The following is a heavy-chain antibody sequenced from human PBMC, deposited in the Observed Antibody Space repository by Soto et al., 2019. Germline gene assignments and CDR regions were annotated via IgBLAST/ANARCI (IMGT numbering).Heavy chain of an antibody. V-gene: IGHV1-3*04. CDR3: ARVPSSHTTGWYYFDF. D-gene: IGHD6-19*01. CDR2: INTANGNT. J-gene: IGHJ4*02. CDR1: GYTFTTYS. Sequence: QVQLVQSGAEVKKPGASVKLFCKTSGYTFTTYSMHWVRQAPGQRLEWMGWINTANGNTRYSQSFQGRDTITRDTSASTAHMELRSLRSEDTAVYYCARVPSSHTTGWYYFDFWGQGTLVTVSS.